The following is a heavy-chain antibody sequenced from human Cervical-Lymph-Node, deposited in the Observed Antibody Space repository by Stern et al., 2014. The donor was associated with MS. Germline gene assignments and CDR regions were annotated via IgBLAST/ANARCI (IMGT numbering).Heavy chain of an antibody. Sequence: QMQLVQSGAEVKKPGASVKVSCEASGYTFTGYYMHWVRQAPGQGLEWMGWINPNSGVTRFAQKFQGRVTMTGDTSSSISYMELSRLRSDDTAVYFCARGGFYLVDYWGQGTLVTVSS. CDR1: GYTFTGYY. CDR3: ARGGFYLVDY. CDR2: INPNSGVT. J-gene: IGHJ4*02. D-gene: IGHD2/OR15-2a*01. V-gene: IGHV1-2*02.